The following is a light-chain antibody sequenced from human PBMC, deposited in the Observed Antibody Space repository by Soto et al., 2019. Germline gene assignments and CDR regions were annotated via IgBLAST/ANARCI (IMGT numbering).Light chain of an antibody. V-gene: IGKV3-20*01. J-gene: IGKJ2*01. CDR2: AAS. CDR3: QQYDNSLYT. Sequence: EIVLTQSPGTLSLSPGERATLSCRASQSVSSTYLAWYQQKPCQPPRLLIYAASSRATGIPDRFSGTGSGTDFTLTISRLEPEDFAVYYCQQYDNSLYTFGPGTKLEIK. CDR1: QSVSSTY.